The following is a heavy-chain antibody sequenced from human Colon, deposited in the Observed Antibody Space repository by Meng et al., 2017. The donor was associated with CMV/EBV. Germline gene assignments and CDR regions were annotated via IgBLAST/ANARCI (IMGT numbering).Heavy chain of an antibody. CDR1: SGSISSGDHY. V-gene: IGHV4-39*07. D-gene: IGHD6-6*01. CDR3: ARQYSSSSPPLSFDY. Sequence: SETLSLTCGVSSGSISSGDHYWGWIRQPPGKGLEWIGSIYYSGYTYYNASLKSRVTISVDTTKSQFSLRVSSVTAADTAVYYCARQYSSSSPPLSFDYWGQGTLVTVSS. J-gene: IGHJ4*02. CDR2: IYYSGYT.